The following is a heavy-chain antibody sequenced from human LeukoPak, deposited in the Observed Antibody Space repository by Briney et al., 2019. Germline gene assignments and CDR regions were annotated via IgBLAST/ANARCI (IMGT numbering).Heavy chain of an antibody. J-gene: IGHJ4*02. Sequence: SETLSLTCTVSGASVSSTTYDWGCIPQPSGKGLEWIGSISYSGGTYYNPSLKSRVTISVDTSKNQFSLKLSSVTAADTAVYYCARYWLGSGYWGQGTLVTVSS. V-gene: IGHV4-39*07. CDR2: ISYSGGT. CDR1: GASVSSTTYD. CDR3: ARYWLGSGY. D-gene: IGHD3-10*01.